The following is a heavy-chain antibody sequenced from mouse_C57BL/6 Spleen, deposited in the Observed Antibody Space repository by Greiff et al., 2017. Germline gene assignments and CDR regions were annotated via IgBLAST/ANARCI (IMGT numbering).Heavy chain of an antibody. V-gene: IGHV3-6*01. D-gene: IGHD2-2*01. J-gene: IGHJ4*01. CDR2: ISYDGSN. CDR3: ARYPGYYYAMDY. Sequence: EVQRVESGPGLVKPSQSLSLTCSVTGYSITSGYYWNWIRQFPGNKLEWMGYISYDGSNNYNPSLKNRISITRDTSKNQFFLKLNSVTTEDTATYYCARYPGYYYAMDYWGQGTSVTVSS. CDR1: GYSITSGYY.